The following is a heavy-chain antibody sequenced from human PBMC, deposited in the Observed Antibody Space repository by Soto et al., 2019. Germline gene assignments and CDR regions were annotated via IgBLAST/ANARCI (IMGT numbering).Heavy chain of an antibody. CDR2: IYYSGST. D-gene: IGHD3-10*01. CDR3: ARVRPKGGWFDP. J-gene: IGHJ5*02. V-gene: IGHV4-39*01. CDR1: GGSISSSSYY. Sequence: SETLSLTCTVSGGSISSSSYYWVWIRQPPGKGLEWIGSIYYSGSTYYNPSLKSRVTISVDTSKNQFSLKLSSVTAADTAVYYCARVRPKGGWFDPWGQGTLVTVSS.